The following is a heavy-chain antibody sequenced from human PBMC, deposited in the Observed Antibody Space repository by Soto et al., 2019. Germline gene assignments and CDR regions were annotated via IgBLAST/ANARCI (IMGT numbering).Heavy chain of an antibody. D-gene: IGHD1-26*01. Sequence: XECLRLTCAACGFSFSSFGMHWVRQAPGKGLEWVAVIWFDGSNTQYAESVKGRFTISRDNSKNTVDLQMNSLRVEDTAMYFCERDRGVGGGYFDHWGQGALVTVSS. CDR3: ERDRGVGGGYFDH. V-gene: IGHV3-33*01. CDR2: IWFDGSNT. CDR1: GFSFSSFG. J-gene: IGHJ4*02.